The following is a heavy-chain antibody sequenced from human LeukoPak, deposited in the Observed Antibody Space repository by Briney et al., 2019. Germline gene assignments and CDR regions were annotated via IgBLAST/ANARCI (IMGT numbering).Heavy chain of an antibody. J-gene: IGHJ5*02. D-gene: IGHD3-10*01. CDR1: GFNLSSYG. V-gene: IGHV3-30*19. Sequence: GGSLRLSCVVSGFNLSSYGMHWIRQAPGKGLEWVAVISYDGSNKYYADSVKGRFTISRDNSKNTLYLQMNSLRAEDTAVYYCARDSPYGSGFYNWFDPWGQATLVTVSS. CDR2: ISYDGSNK. CDR3: ARDSPYGSGFYNWFDP.